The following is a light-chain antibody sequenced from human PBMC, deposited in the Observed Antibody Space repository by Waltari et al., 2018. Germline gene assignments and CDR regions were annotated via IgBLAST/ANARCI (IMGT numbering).Light chain of an antibody. V-gene: IGKV3-20*01. Sequence: EIVLTQSPGAMSLSPGGRATLSCRATQIIPNNYLAWYQQKPGQAPRLLIFGASNRATGIPDRFTGSGSGTDFTLTIYGLEPEDSAVYYCQQYANSPLTFGGGATVAIK. J-gene: IGKJ4*01. CDR2: GAS. CDR3: QQYANSPLT. CDR1: QIIPNNY.